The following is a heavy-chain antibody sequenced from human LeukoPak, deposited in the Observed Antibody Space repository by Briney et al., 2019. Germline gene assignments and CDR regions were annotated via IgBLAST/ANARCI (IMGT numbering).Heavy chain of an antibody. Sequence: PGGSLRLSCAASGFTFSSYAMSWVRQAPGKGLEWVSAISGSGGSTYYADSVKGRFTISRDNAKNSLYLQMNSLRAEDTAVYYCARVLLSRWPHDAFDIWGQGTMVTVSS. D-gene: IGHD4-23*01. V-gene: IGHV3-23*01. CDR2: ISGSGGST. J-gene: IGHJ3*02. CDR3: ARVLLSRWPHDAFDI. CDR1: GFTFSSYA.